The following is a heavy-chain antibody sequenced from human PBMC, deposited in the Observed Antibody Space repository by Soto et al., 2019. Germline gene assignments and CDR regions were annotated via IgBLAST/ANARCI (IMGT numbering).Heavy chain of an antibody. Sequence: PGGSLRLSCAASGFTFSSYSMNWVRQAPGKGLDWVSSISSSSSYIYYADSVKGRFTISRDNAKNSLYLQMNSLRAEDTAVYYCAREGGLTRSGGLLANAXDIWGQGTMVTVSS. D-gene: IGHD2-15*01. CDR3: AREGGLTRSGGLLANAXDI. V-gene: IGHV3-21*01. CDR2: ISSSSSYI. CDR1: GFTFSSYS. J-gene: IGHJ3*02.